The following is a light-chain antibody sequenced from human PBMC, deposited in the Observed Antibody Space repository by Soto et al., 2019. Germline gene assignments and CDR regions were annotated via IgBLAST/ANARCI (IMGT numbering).Light chain of an antibody. CDR2: EVS. J-gene: IGLJ2*01. CDR3: NSYAGSNNLV. Sequence: QSALTQPPSASGSLGQSVTISCTGTSSDVGGYNYVSWYQQHPGKAPKLMIYEVSKQPSGVPDRFSGSKSGNTASLTVSGLQAEDEADYYCNSYAGSNNLVFGGGTKLTVL. CDR1: SSDVGGYNY. V-gene: IGLV2-8*01.